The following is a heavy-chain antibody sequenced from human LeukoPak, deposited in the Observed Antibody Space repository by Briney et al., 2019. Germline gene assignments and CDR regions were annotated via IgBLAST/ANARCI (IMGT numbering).Heavy chain of an antibody. CDR1: GGSFSGYY. Sequence: PSETLSLTCAVYGGSFSGYYWSWIRQPPGKGLEWIGEINHSGSTNYNPSLKSRVTISVDTSKNQFSLKLSSVTAADTAVYYCARELGGYYYGMDVWGKGTTVTVSS. CDR3: ARELGGYYYGMDV. D-gene: IGHD3-16*01. V-gene: IGHV4-34*01. CDR2: INHSGST. J-gene: IGHJ6*04.